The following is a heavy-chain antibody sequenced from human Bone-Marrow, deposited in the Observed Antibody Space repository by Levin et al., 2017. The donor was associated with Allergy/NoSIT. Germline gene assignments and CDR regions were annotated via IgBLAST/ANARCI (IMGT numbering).Heavy chain of an antibody. CDR1: GFTFSDYY. CDR3: ARDGREYGGYHGLVDY. CDR2: ISTGGSI. J-gene: IGHJ4*02. V-gene: IGHV3-11*01. D-gene: IGHD5-12*01. Sequence: GGSLRLSCAASGFTFSDYYMSWIRQAPGKGLEWVSYISTGGSIYYADSVKGRFTVSRDNAKNSLSLQMNSLRAEDTAVYYCARDGREYGGYHGLVDYWGQGTLVTVSS.